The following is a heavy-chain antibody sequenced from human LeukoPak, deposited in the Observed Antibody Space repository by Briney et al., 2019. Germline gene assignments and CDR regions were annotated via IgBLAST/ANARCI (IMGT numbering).Heavy chain of an antibody. D-gene: IGHD1-26*01. CDR1: GYTFTGSG. Sequence: ASVKVSCKASGYTFTGSGISWMRQAPGQGLEWMGWISAYNCNTNYAQKLQGRVTMTTDTSTTTAYMELRSLRSDDTAVYYCARRRSGSYWDAFDIWGQGTMVTVSS. V-gene: IGHV1-18*01. J-gene: IGHJ3*02. CDR3: ARRRSGSYWDAFDI. CDR2: ISAYNCNT.